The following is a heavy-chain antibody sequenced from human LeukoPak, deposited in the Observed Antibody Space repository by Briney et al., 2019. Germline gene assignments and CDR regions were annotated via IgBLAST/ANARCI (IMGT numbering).Heavy chain of an antibody. CDR3: AKDVGS. Sequence: SETLSLTCTVSGDSISNYFWTWIRQPPGKGLESIGYIYYSGSTYYNPSLRSRVTISVDTSKNQFSLKLNSVTAADTAVYYCAKDVGSWGQGTLVTVSS. V-gene: IGHV4-59*12. J-gene: IGHJ4*02. CDR2: IYYSGST. CDR1: GDSISNYF.